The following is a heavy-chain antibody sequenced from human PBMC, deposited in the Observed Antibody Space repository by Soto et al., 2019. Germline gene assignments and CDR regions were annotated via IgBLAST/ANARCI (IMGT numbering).Heavy chain of an antibody. D-gene: IGHD2-2*01. CDR3: VKVLARGVGVPRFYFDS. Sequence: GGSLRLSCAASGFTFSNSWMHWVRQVSGKGLEWVSRINADWTSTSYADSVKGRFTISRDNAQNTLYLHVNSLRAEDTAVYYCVKVLARGVGVPRFYFDSWGQGALVTVSS. CDR2: INADWTST. J-gene: IGHJ4*02. V-gene: IGHV3-74*01. CDR1: GFTFSNSW.